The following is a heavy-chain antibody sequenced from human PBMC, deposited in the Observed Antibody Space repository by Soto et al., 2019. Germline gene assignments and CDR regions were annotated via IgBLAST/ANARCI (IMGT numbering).Heavy chain of an antibody. J-gene: IGHJ5*02. CDR1: GFTFSNYG. Sequence: QVQLVESGGGVVQPGTSLRLSCAASGFTFSNYGMQWVRQAPGKGLEWVAIIWYDGSNEDYADSVKGRFTISRDNSKNTLYLQMNSLRAEDTAVYYCARDYTHGSGTSYGHNWFDPWGQGTLVTVSS. D-gene: IGHD3-10*01. CDR2: IWYDGSNE. CDR3: ARDYTHGSGTSYGHNWFDP. V-gene: IGHV3-33*01.